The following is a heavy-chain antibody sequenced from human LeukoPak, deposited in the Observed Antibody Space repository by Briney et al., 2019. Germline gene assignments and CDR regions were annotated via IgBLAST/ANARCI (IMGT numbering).Heavy chain of an antibody. V-gene: IGHV3-74*01. J-gene: IGHJ4*02. D-gene: IGHD6-13*01. CDR2: INSDGSST. CDR1: GFTFSSYW. Sequence: QTGGSLRLSCAATGFTFSSYWMQWVRQAPGKGLVWVSRINSDGSSTGYADSVKGRFTISRDNARNTLYLQMNSLRGDDTAVYYCARVYSSSSFDYWGQGTLVTVSS. CDR3: ARVYSSSSFDY.